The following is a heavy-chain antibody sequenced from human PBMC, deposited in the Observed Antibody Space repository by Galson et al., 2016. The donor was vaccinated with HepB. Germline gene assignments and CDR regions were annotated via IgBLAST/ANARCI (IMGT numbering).Heavy chain of an antibody. J-gene: IGHJ4*02. D-gene: IGHD3-3*01. Sequence: SVKVSCKASGFTFIDYGFTWVRQAPGQGPEWMGWMNPDSGNTGYAQKLQGRVTLTRSTSTSTAYMELSRLTSEDTAVYYCHSFGHWGQGTLVTVSS. CDR2: MNPDSGNT. V-gene: IGHV1-8*02. CDR1: GFTFIDYG. CDR3: HSFGH.